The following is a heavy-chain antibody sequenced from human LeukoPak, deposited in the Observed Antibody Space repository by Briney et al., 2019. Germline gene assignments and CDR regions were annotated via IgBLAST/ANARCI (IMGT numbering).Heavy chain of an antibody. V-gene: IGHV3-74*01. CDR1: GFTFDDYT. CDR3: ARDLRSSDH. D-gene: IGHD4-17*01. J-gene: IGHJ4*02. CDR2: INGDGSHI. Sequence: GGSLRLSCAASGFTFDDYTMHWVRQAPGKGLVWVSGINGDGSHINYADSVKGRFTVSRDNAKNTVHLQVNSLRAEDTAVYYCARDLRSSDHWGQGTLVTVSS.